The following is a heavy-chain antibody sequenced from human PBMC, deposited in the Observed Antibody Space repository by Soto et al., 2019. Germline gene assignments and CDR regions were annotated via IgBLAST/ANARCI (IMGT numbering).Heavy chain of an antibody. CDR1: GLTISGKKY. V-gene: IGHV3-53*01. D-gene: IGHD1-1*01. J-gene: IGHJ3*01. Sequence: DVQLVESGGGLIQPGESLRLSCAAFGLTISGKKYVAWVRQAPGKGLEWVSALFDVDGSFYADSVTGRFTTSSYSSKTTVYLQMNDLLPDDTAVYYFAPWHEREHAFDVWGQGTTVTISS. CDR3: APWHEREHAFDV. CDR2: LFDVDGS.